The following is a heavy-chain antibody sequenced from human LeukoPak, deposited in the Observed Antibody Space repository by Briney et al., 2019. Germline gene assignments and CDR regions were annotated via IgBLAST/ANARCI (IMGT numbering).Heavy chain of an antibody. V-gene: IGHV1-2*06. D-gene: IGHD3-10*01. Sequence: ASVKVSCKASGYTFTGYYIHWVRQAPGQGLERMGRINPNSGGTNYAQKFQGRVTMTRDTSVDTAYMELSRLRSDDTAVYYCARTDGASGWFGEFPDAFDIWGLGTIITVSS. CDR2: INPNSGGT. CDR3: ARTDGASGWFGEFPDAFDI. CDR1: GYTFTGYY. J-gene: IGHJ3*02.